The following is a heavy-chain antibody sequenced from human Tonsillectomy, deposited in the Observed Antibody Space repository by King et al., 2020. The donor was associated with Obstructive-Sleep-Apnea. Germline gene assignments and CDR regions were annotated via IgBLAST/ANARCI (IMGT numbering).Heavy chain of an antibody. CDR3: ARGGDIVVVTTAMRSWYFDL. D-gene: IGHD2-2*01. CDR2: IKQDGSEN. V-gene: IGHV3-7*01. J-gene: IGHJ2*01. Sequence: VQLVESGGGLVQPGGSLRLSCAASGFSFSSYWMSWVRQAPGKGLEWVANIKQDGSENYYVVSVKGRFTISRENAQNSLYLPMNSLIADDTAVYYCARGGDIVVVTTAMRSWYFDLWGRGTLVTVSS. CDR1: GFSFSSYW.